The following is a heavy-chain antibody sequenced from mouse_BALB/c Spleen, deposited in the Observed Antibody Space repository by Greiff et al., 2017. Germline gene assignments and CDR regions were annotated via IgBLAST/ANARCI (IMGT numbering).Heavy chain of an antibody. Sequence: QVQLQQSGPGLVAPSQSLSISCTVSGFSLTSYGVHWVRQPPGKGLEWLGVICAGGSTNYNSALMSRLSIIKDNSKSQVFLKMNSLQTDDTAMYYCARGRDYGSWMDYWGQGTSVTVSS. CDR2: ICAGGST. J-gene: IGHJ4*01. D-gene: IGHD1-1*01. V-gene: IGHV2-9*02. CDR1: GFSLTSYG. CDR3: ARGRDYGSWMDY.